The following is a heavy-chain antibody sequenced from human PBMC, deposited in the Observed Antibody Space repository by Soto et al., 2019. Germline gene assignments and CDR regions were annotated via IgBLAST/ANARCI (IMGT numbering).Heavy chain of an antibody. J-gene: IGHJ4*02. Sequence: QVQLVQSGAEVKKPGASVKVSCKASGYTFTSYGISWVRQAPGQGLEWMGWINPYNGNTNYAQKLQGRVTMTTDTSTNTAYMELSILSSDDTAVYYCARDWFGIDYWGQGTLVTVSS. D-gene: IGHD3-16*01. CDR1: GYTFTSYG. V-gene: IGHV1-18*01. CDR2: INPYNGNT. CDR3: ARDWFGIDY.